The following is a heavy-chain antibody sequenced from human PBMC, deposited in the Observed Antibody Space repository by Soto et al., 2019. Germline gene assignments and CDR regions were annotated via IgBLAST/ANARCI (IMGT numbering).Heavy chain of an antibody. D-gene: IGHD3-22*01. CDR3: AKTYDSSGPKPAYFDY. CDR1: GFTFSSYG. V-gene: IGHV3-30*18. Sequence: GGSLRLSCAASGFTFSSYGMHWVRQAPGKGLEWVAVISYDGSNKYYADSVKGRFTISRDNSKNTLYLQMNSLRAEDTAVYYCAKTYDSSGPKPAYFDYWGQGTLVTVSS. J-gene: IGHJ4*02. CDR2: ISYDGSNK.